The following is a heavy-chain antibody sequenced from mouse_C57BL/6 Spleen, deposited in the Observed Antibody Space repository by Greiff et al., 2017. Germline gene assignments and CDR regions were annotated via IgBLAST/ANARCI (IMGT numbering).Heavy chain of an antibody. V-gene: IGHV1-69*01. CDR1: GYTFTSYW. J-gene: IGHJ3*01. Sequence: QVQLQQPGAELVMPGASVKLSCKASGYTFTSYWMHWVKQRPGQGLEWIGEIDPSDSYTNYNQKFKGKSTLTVDKSSSTAYMQLSSLTSEDSAVYYCARGAYGYDEGFAYWGQGTLVTVSA. CDR2: IDPSDSYT. CDR3: ARGAYGYDEGFAY. D-gene: IGHD2-2*01.